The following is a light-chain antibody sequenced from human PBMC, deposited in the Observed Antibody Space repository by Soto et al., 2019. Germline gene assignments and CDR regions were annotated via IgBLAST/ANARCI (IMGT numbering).Light chain of an antibody. V-gene: IGKV3-11*01. CDR1: QSVSSY. Sequence: EILLTQSPATLSLSPGERATLSCRASQSVSSYLAWYQQKPGQAPRLLIYDASNRATGISARISGSGSGTDFTLTISSLEPEDFAVYYCQQRGNWPYTFGQGTKLEIK. J-gene: IGKJ2*01. CDR3: QQRGNWPYT. CDR2: DAS.